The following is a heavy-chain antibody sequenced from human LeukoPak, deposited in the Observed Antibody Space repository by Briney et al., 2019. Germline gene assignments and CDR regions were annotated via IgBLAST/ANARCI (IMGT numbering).Heavy chain of an antibody. J-gene: IGHJ1*01. Sequence: SETLSLTCAVYGGSFSGYYWSWILQPPGKGLEWIGEINHSGSTNYNPSLKSRVTISVDTSKNQFSLKLSSVTAADTAVYYCARPGAAIGKGYFQHWGQGTLATVSS. CDR2: INHSGST. D-gene: IGHD2-2*02. V-gene: IGHV4-34*01. CDR1: GGSFSGYY. CDR3: ARPGAAIGKGYFQH.